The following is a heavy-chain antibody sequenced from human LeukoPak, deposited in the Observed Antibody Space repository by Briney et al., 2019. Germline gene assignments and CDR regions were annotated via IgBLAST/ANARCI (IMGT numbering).Heavy chain of an antibody. Sequence: GGSVKVSCKASGYTFTSYYMYWVRPAPGQGLEWMGIINPSGGSTSYAQKFQGRVTMTRDTSTSTVYLELSSLRSEDTAVYFCARDPDPADDSSAYCFDYWGQGTLVTVSS. CDR2: INPSGGST. J-gene: IGHJ4*02. V-gene: IGHV1-46*01. CDR1: GYTFTSYY. D-gene: IGHD3-22*01. CDR3: ARDPDPADDSSAYCFDY.